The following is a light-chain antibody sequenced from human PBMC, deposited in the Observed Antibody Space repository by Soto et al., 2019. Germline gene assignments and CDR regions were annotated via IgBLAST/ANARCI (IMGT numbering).Light chain of an antibody. CDR3: QQYNNWPVT. V-gene: IGKV3-15*01. CDR1: QSVSSN. J-gene: IGKJ1*01. Sequence: EIVMTQSPATLSVSPGGRATLSCRASQSVSSNLAWYQQKPGQAPRLLIYGASTRATGIPARFSGSGSGTEFTLTISSLQSEDFAVYYCQQYNNWPVTFGQGTKVEIK. CDR2: GAS.